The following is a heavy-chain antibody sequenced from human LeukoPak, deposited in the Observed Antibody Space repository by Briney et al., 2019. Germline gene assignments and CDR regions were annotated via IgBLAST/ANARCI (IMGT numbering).Heavy chain of an antibody. Sequence: GGSLRLSCAASGFTFSSYSMNWVRQAPGKGLEWVSSISSSSSYIYYADSVKGRFTISRDNAKNSLYLQINSLGAEDTAVYYCARDLAYGSGTFYNPHHFFDFWGQGALVTVYS. V-gene: IGHV3-21*01. CDR2: ISSSSSYI. CDR1: GFTFSSYS. CDR3: ARDLAYGSGTFYNPHHFFDF. D-gene: IGHD3-10*01. J-gene: IGHJ4*02.